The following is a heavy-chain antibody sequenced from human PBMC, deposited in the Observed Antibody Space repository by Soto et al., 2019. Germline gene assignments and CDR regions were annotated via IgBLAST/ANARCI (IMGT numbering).Heavy chain of an antibody. CDR2: ISTSGFT. CDR1: GFTFSSYV. CDR3: AKDLTYSSTWAYYFDY. Sequence: EVQLLESGGGLVQPGGSLRLSCAASGFTFSSYVMSWVRQAPGKGLEWFSAISTSGFTHYADSVKGRFTIARDNSKNTLYLQMNSRRAEDTAVYYCAKDLTYSSTWAYYFDYWGQGSLVTVSS. J-gene: IGHJ4*02. D-gene: IGHD6-13*01. V-gene: IGHV3-23*01.